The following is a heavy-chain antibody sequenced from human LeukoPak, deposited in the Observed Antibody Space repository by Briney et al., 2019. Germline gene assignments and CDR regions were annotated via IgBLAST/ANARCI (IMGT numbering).Heavy chain of an antibody. CDR3: ARDSPNSQQQLAYYFDY. J-gene: IGHJ4*02. CDR2: ISYDGSNK. V-gene: IGHV3-30*04. CDR1: GFTFSSYA. Sequence: GGSLRLSCAASGFTFSSYAMHWVRQAPGKGLEWVAVISYDGSNKYYADSVKGRFTISRDNSKNTLYLQMNSLRAEDTGVYYCARDSPNSQQQLAYYFDYWGEGTLVTVPS. D-gene: IGHD6-13*01.